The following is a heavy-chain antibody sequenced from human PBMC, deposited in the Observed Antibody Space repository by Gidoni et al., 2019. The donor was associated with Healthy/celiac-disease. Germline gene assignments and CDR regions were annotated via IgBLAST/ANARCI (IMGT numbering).Heavy chain of an antibody. CDR2: MNPNSGNT. V-gene: IGHV1-8*01. Sequence: QVPLVQSGAEVKKPGASVKISCKASGYTFTSYDSNWVRQATGQGLEWMGWMNPNSGNTGDAQKFQGRVTMTRNTSISTAYMELSSLRSEDTAVYYCARTRVVPAALGGWFDPWGQGTLVTVSS. J-gene: IGHJ5*02. CDR3: ARTRVVPAALGGWFDP. D-gene: IGHD2-2*01. CDR1: GYTFTSYD.